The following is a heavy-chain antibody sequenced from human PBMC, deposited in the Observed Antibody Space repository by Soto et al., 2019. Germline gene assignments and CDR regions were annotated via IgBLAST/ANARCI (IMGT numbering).Heavy chain of an antibody. Sequence: GASVKVSCKASGGTFSSYAIGWVRQAPGQGLEWMGGIIPIFGTANYAQKFQGRVTITADESTSTAYMELSSLRSEDTAVYYCARFSSSWGRGGSPRITFGGVIDAWGQGTLVTVSS. CDR2: IIPIFGTA. D-gene: IGHD3-16*01. V-gene: IGHV1-69*13. CDR1: GGTFSSYA. J-gene: IGHJ5*02. CDR3: ARFSSSWGRGGSPRITFGGVIDA.